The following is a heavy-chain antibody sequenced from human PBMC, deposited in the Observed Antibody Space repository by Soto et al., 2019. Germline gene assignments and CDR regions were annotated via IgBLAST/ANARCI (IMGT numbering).Heavy chain of an antibody. CDR3: ARSFLVYCSGGSCYDLNYYYYGMDV. CDR2: INSDGSST. D-gene: IGHD2-15*01. V-gene: IGHV3-74*01. CDR1: GFTFSSYW. Sequence: GGSLRLSCAASGFTFSSYWMHWVRQAPGKGLVWVSRINSDGSSTSYADSVKGRFTISRDNAKNTLYLQMNSLRAEDTAVYYCARSFLVYCSGGSCYDLNYYYYGMDVWGQGTTVTVSS. J-gene: IGHJ6*02.